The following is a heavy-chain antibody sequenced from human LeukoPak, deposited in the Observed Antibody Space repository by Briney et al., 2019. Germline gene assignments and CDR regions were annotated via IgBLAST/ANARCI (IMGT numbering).Heavy chain of an antibody. D-gene: IGHD6-19*01. Sequence: PGGSLRLSCAASGFTFSSYSMNWVRQAPGKGLEWVSSISSSGSYIYYADSVKGRFTISRDNAKNSLYLQMNSVRAEDTAVYYCASNIAVAATGYWGQGTLVTVSS. CDR2: ISSSGSYI. J-gene: IGHJ4*02. CDR3: ASNIAVAATGY. V-gene: IGHV3-21*01. CDR1: GFTFSSYS.